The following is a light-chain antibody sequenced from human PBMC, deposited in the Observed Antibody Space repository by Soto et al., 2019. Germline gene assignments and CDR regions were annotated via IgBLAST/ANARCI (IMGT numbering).Light chain of an antibody. J-gene: IGKJ1*01. V-gene: IGKV3-15*01. Sequence: EIVMTQSPATLSVSPGERATLSCRDSQSIATHLAWYQQKPGQSPRLLIYGESTRATGIPARFSGSGSGTEFTLTISSLQSEDFALYSCQQYNAWPRTLGQGTKVEIK. CDR1: QSIATH. CDR3: QQYNAWPRT. CDR2: GES.